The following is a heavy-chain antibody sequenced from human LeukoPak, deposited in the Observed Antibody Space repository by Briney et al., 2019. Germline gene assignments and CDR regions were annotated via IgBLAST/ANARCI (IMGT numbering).Heavy chain of an antibody. CDR1: GDSVSSTSAA. V-gene: IGHV6-1*01. Sequence: SQTLSLTCAISGDSVSSTSAAWHWIRQSPSRGLEGLGRTYYSSKWFSDYAVSVKSRIIINPDTSRNQFSLQLNSVIPEDTAVYYCARTYGSNSYYYYYMDVWGTGTTVTVSS. J-gene: IGHJ6*03. CDR2: TYYSSKWFS. D-gene: IGHD4-23*01. CDR3: ARTYGSNSYYYYYMDV.